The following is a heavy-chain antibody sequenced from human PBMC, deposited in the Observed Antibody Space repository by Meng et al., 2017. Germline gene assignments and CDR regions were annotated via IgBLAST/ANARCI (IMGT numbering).Heavy chain of an antibody. D-gene: IGHD3-10*01. J-gene: IGHJ4*01. CDR1: GFTFSSYA. CDR3: ARDSEKKLFHYGSGTMGGFDY. Sequence: GESLKISCAASGFTFSSYAMHWVRQAPGKGLEWVAVISYDGSNKYYADSVKGRFTISRDNSKNTLYLQMNSLRAEDTAVYYCARDSEKKLFHYGSGTMGGFDYWGHGTRVNGAS. CDR2: ISYDGSNK. V-gene: IGHV3-30*04.